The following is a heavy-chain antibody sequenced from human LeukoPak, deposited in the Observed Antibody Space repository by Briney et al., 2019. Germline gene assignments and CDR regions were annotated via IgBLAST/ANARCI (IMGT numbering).Heavy chain of an antibody. V-gene: IGHV3-48*03. CDR1: GFTFSSYE. J-gene: IGHJ3*02. Sequence: PGGSLRLSCAASGFTFSSYEMNWVRQAPGKGLEWVSYISSSGSTIYYADSVKGRFTISRDNAKNSLYLQMNSLRAEDTAVYYCARELGRWLQEESRAFDIWGQGTMVTVSS. CDR3: ARELGRWLQEESRAFDI. D-gene: IGHD5-24*01. CDR2: ISSSGSTI.